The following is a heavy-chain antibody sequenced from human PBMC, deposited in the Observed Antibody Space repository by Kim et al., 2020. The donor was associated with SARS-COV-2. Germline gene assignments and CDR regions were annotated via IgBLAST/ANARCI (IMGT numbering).Heavy chain of an antibody. CDR2: IYYSGST. CDR1: GGSISSYY. D-gene: IGHD3-22*01. Sequence: SETLSLTCTVSGGSISSYYWSWIRQPPGKGLEWIGYIYYSGSTNYNPSLKSRVTISVDTSKNQFSLKLSSVTAADTAVYYCARHGTYYYDSSGYRGWFDPWGQGTLVTVSS. V-gene: IGHV4-59*08. J-gene: IGHJ5*02. CDR3: ARHGTYYYDSSGYRGWFDP.